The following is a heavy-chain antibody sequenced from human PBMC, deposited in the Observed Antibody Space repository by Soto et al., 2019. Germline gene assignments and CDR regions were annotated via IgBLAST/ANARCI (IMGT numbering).Heavy chain of an antibody. V-gene: IGHV5-51*01. CDR2: IYPGDSDT. CDR1: GYSFTSYW. CDR3: ARHSDPVMRYYYYYGMDV. D-gene: IGHD2-8*01. Sequence: PGESLKISCKGSGYSFTSYWIGWVRQMPGKGLEWMGIIYPGDSDTRYSPSFQGQVTISADKSISTAYLQWSSLKASDTAMYYCARHSDPVMRYYYYYGMDVWGQGTTVTVSS. J-gene: IGHJ6*02.